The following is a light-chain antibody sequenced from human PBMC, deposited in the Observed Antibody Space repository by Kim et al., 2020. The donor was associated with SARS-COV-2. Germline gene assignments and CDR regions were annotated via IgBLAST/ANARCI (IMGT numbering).Light chain of an antibody. CDR2: QDS. J-gene: IGLJ1*01. CDR3: QAWDSSTGV. V-gene: IGLV3-1*01. Sequence: SYELTQPPSVSVSPGQTASITCSGDKLGDKYACWYQQKPGQSPVVVIYQDSKRPSGIPERFSGSNSGNTATLTISGTQAMDEADYYCQAWDSSTGVFGTGTQLTVL. CDR1: KLGDKY.